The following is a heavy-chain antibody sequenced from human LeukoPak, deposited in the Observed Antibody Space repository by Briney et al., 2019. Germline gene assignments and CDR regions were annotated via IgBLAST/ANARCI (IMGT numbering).Heavy chain of an antibody. CDR2: ISGSGGST. V-gene: IGHV3-23*01. CDR1: GFXFSSYA. D-gene: IGHD2-21*02. CDR3: AKFHSPGRVTHFYWYFDL. Sequence: GGSLRLSCAASGFXFSSYAISWVRQAPGKGLEWVSTISGSGGSTDYADSVKGRFTLSRDNSKNTLFLQVNSLRADDTAVYYCAKFHSPGRVTHFYWYFDLWSRGTLVTVSS. J-gene: IGHJ2*01.